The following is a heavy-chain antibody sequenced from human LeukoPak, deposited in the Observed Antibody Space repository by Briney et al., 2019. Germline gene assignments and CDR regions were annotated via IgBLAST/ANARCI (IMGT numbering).Heavy chain of an antibody. D-gene: IGHD3-22*01. Sequence: SETLSLTCAVYGGSFSGYYWSWIRQPPGKGLDWIGEINHSGSTNYNPSLKSRVTISVDTSKNQFSLKLSSVTAADTAVYYCAAYYYDSSGPDAFDIWGQGTMVTVSS. CDR1: GGSFSGYY. CDR3: AAYYYDSSGPDAFDI. V-gene: IGHV4-34*01. J-gene: IGHJ3*02. CDR2: INHSGST.